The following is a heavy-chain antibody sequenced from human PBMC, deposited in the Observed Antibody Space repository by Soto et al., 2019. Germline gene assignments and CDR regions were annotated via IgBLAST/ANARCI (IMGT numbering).Heavy chain of an antibody. J-gene: IGHJ4*02. Sequence: AGGSLRLSCAASGFTFSSYAMSWVRQAPGKGLEWVSSISGSGDSTYYADSVKGRFTISRDNSKNTLYLQMNSLRAEDTALYYCAKRPYSSGWSDYFDYWGQGTLVTVSS. V-gene: IGHV3-23*01. CDR2: ISGSGDST. CDR3: AKRPYSSGWSDYFDY. D-gene: IGHD6-19*01. CDR1: GFTFSSYA.